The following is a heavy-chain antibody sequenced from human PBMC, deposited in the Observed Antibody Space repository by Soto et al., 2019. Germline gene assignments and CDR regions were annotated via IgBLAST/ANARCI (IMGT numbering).Heavy chain of an antibody. CDR3: ARDYYGSGLWFDP. V-gene: IGHV4-34*01. D-gene: IGHD3-10*01. J-gene: IGHJ5*02. CDR1: GGSFSGYY. Sequence: QVQLQQWGAGLLKPSETLSLTCAVYGGSFSGYYWSWIRQPPGKGLEWIGEINHSRSTNYNPSLKSRVTISVDTSKNQFSLKLSSVTAADTAVYYCARDYYGSGLWFDPWGQGTLVTVSS. CDR2: INHSRST.